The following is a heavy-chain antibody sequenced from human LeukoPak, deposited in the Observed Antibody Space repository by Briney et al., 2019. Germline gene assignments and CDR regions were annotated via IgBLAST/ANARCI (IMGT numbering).Heavy chain of an antibody. V-gene: IGHV3-48*04. CDR3: AEDDYYYGSRGYYMDV. CDR2: ISSSGSTI. CDR1: GFTFSSYS. Sequence: GGSLRLSCAASGFTFSSYSMNWVRQAPGKGLEWVSSISSSGSTIYYADSVKGRFTISRDNAKNSLYLQMNSLRAEDTAVYYCAEDDYYYGSRGYYMDVWGKGTTVTISS. J-gene: IGHJ6*03. D-gene: IGHD3-10*01.